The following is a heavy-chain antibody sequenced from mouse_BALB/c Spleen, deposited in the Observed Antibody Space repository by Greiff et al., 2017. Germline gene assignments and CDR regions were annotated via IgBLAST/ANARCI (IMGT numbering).Heavy chain of an antibody. Sequence: EVMLVESGGGLVKPGGSLKLSCAASGFTFSSYAMSWVRQTPEKRLEWVATISSGGSYTYYPDSVKGRFTISRDNAKNTLYLQMSSLRSEDTAMYYCARAYGKYAMDDWGQGTSVTVSS. CDR1: GFTFSSYA. V-gene: IGHV5-9-1*01. J-gene: IGHJ4*01. CDR3: ARAYGKYAMDD. CDR2: ISSGGSYT. D-gene: IGHD2-1*01.